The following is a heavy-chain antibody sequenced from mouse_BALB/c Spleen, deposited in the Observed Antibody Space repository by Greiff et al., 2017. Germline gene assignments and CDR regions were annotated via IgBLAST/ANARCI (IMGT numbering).Heavy chain of an antibody. J-gene: IGHJ4*01. CDR3: ARNDANYGNYENYYAMDY. CDR1: GFSLSRYS. V-gene: IGHV2-6-4*01. CDR2: IWGGGST. D-gene: IGHD2-1*01. Sequence: VQLQQSGPGLVAPSQSLSITCTVSGFSLSRYSVHWVRQPPGKGLEWLGMIWGGGSTDYNSALKSRLSISKDNSKSQVFLKMNSLQTDDTAMYYCARNDANYGNYENYYAMDYWGQGTSVTVSS.